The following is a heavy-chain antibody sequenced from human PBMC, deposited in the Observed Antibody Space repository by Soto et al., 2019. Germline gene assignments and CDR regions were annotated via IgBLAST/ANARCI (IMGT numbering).Heavy chain of an antibody. CDR1: GGSISSYY. Sequence: SETLSLTCTVSGGSISSYYWSWIRQPPGKGLEWIGYIYYSGSTNYNPSLKSRVTISVDTSKNQFSLKLSSVTAADTAVYYCARDIENRGWNDAFDIWGQGTMVTVSS. V-gene: IGHV4-59*01. J-gene: IGHJ3*02. CDR2: IYYSGST. D-gene: IGHD1-1*01. CDR3: ARDIENRGWNDAFDI.